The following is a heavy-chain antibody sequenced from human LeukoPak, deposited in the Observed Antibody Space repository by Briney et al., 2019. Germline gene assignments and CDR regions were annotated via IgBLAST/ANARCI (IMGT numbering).Heavy chain of an antibody. D-gene: IGHD3-22*01. Sequence: PSETLSLTCTVFGGSFTDYFWTWIRHSPGKGREWIGEINDYTDDTKHNPSLNSRVSISLEKPKNQRSLELRSVTAADTAVNYCARGRIAKIVVVHSFSYGMDVWGQGTTVTVSS. V-gene: IGHV4-34*01. CDR1: GGSFTDYF. CDR2: INDYTDDT. CDR3: ARGRIAKIVVVHSFSYGMDV. J-gene: IGHJ6*02.